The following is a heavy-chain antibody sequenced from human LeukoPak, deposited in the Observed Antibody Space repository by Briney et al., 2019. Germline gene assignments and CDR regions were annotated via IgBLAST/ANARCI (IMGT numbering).Heavy chain of an antibody. CDR2: IYHSGST. D-gene: IGHD4-17*01. J-gene: IGHJ3*02. CDR1: GYSISSGYY. CDR3: ARDRAVTSSYDAFDM. V-gene: IGHV4-38-2*02. Sequence: SETLSLTCAVSGYSISSGYYWGWIRQPPGKGLEWIGSIYHSGSTNYNPSLKSRVTMSVDTSKNQFSLKLSSVTAADTAVYYCARDRAVTSSYDAFDMWGQGTMVTVSS.